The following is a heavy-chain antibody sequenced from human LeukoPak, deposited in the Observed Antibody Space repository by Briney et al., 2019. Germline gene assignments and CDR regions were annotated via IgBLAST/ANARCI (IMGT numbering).Heavy chain of an antibody. D-gene: IGHD6-19*01. Sequence: GGPLRLSCAASGFTFSSYAMSWVRQAPGKGLEWVSAISGSGGSTYYADSVKGRFTISRDNAKNSLFLQMNSLRAEDTAVYYCARGSGWAFDYWGQGTLVTVSS. CDR1: GFTFSSYA. CDR3: ARGSGWAFDY. CDR2: ISGSGGST. V-gene: IGHV3-23*01. J-gene: IGHJ4*02.